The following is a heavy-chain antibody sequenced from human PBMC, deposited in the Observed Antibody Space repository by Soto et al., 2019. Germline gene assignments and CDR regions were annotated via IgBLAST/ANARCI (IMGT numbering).Heavy chain of an antibody. J-gene: IGHJ4*02. CDR2: IKNKTDGGIT. Sequence: EAHLVQSGGGLVIPGGSLRLSCAASGFSFSKAWMSWVRLTPGKGLVWVGRIKNKTDGGITDYPAPVRDRFTISRDDSRSTLYLQMNSLKTEDTGVYYCITDPYYDFWSGYHFDYWGQGTLVTVSS. CDR3: ITDPYYDFWSGYHFDY. V-gene: IGHV3-15*05. D-gene: IGHD3-3*01. CDR1: GFSFSKAW.